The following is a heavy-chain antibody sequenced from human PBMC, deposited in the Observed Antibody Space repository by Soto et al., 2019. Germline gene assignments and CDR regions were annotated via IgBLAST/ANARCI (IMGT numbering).Heavy chain of an antibody. V-gene: IGHV4-59*01. D-gene: IGHD3-22*01. Sequence: SETLSLTCTVSGGSISRFFWGWIRQPPGKGLELIGYIYYTGSTNYHPSLKSRVTISVDTSKDQFSLKLNSVTAADTAVYFCARSLRNDIFDYWGQGALVTVSS. CDR2: IYYTGST. CDR3: ARSLRNDIFDY. CDR1: GGSISRFF. J-gene: IGHJ4*02.